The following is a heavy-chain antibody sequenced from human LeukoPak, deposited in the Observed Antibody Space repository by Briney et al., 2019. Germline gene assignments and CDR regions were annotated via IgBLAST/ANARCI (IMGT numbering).Heavy chain of an antibody. V-gene: IGHV4-59*01. J-gene: IGHJ4*02. CDR3: ARWPASGTYWAFDY. D-gene: IGHD1-26*01. Sequence: SETLSLTCNVSGGSISSYYWSWIRQPPGKGLEWIGYIHYSGSTSYNPSLKSRVTISVDTSKNQFSLKLSSVTAADTAVYYCARWPASGTYWAFDYWGQGTLVTVSS. CDR2: IHYSGST. CDR1: GGSISSYY.